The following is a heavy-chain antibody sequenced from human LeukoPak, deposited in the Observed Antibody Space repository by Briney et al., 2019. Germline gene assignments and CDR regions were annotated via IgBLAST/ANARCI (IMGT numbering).Heavy chain of an antibody. Sequence: SETLSLTCTVSGGSISSYYWSWIRQPPGKGLEWIGYIYYSGSTNYNPSLKSRVTISVDTSKNQFSLKLSSVTAADTAVYYCARAVGSSWYPEYFQHWGQGTLVTVPS. CDR2: IYYSGST. J-gene: IGHJ1*01. V-gene: IGHV4-59*01. D-gene: IGHD6-13*01. CDR1: GGSISSYY. CDR3: ARAVGSSWYPEYFQH.